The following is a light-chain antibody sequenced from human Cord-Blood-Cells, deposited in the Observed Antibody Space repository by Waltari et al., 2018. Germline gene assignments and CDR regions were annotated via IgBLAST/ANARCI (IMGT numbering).Light chain of an antibody. V-gene: IGKV1-39*01. CDR3: QQSYSTPQLT. J-gene: IGKJ4*01. CDR1: QSISSY. Sequence: DIQMNQSPSSLSASVGDRVTITCRASQSISSYLNWYQQKPGKAPKLLIYAASSLQSGVPSRFSGSGSATDFTLTISSLQPEDFATYYCQQSYSTPQLTFGGGTKVEIK. CDR2: AAS.